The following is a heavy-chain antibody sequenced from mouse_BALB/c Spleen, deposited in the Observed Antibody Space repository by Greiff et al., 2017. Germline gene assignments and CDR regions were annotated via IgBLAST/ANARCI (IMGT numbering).Heavy chain of an antibody. D-gene: IGHD3-1*01. Sequence: QVQLQQSGAELVRPGSSVKISCKASGYAFSSYWMNWVKQRPGQGLEWIGQVYPGDGDTNYNGKFKGKATLTADKSSSTAYMQLSSLTSEDSAVYFCARNQLGAMDYWGQGTSVTVSS. CDR3: ARNQLGAMDY. V-gene: IGHV1-80*01. CDR2: VYPGDGDT. J-gene: IGHJ4*01. CDR1: GYAFSSYW.